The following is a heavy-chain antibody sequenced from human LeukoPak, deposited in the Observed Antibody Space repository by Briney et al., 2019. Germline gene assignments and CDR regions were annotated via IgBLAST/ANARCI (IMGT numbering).Heavy chain of an antibody. Sequence: PSETLSLTCTVSGGSISSSSYYWAWIRQPPGKGLEWIGSIYYSGSTYYNPSLKSRVTISLDTSKNQFSLNLSSVTAADTALYYCATFLRSIAALDYWGQGTLVTVSS. CDR2: IYYSGST. J-gene: IGHJ4*02. CDR1: GGSISSSSYY. CDR3: ATFLRSIAALDY. V-gene: IGHV4-39*07. D-gene: IGHD6-6*01.